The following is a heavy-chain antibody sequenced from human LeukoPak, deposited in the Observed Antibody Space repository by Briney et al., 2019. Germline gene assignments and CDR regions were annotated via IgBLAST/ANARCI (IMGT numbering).Heavy chain of an antibody. CDR2: INPNSGGT. V-gene: IGHV1-2*02. D-gene: IGHD3-10*01. CDR3: ARGALLKGFGELLDLYYFDY. J-gene: IGHJ4*02. Sequence: ASVKVSCKASGYTSTGYYMHWVRQAPGQGLEWMGWINPNSGGTNYAQKFQGRVTMTRDTSISTAYMELSRLRSDDTAVYYCARGALLKGFGELLDLYYFDYWGQGTLVTVSS. CDR1: GYTSTGYY.